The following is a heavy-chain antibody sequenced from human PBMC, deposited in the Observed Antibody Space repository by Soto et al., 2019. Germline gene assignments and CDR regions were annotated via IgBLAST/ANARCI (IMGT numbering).Heavy chain of an antibody. J-gene: IGHJ4*02. CDR3: TRGEVASGTSPIYFDY. D-gene: IGHD2-15*01. V-gene: IGHV3-30-3*01. CDR2: LSYDGSSK. CDR1: GFTFSNYA. Sequence: PGGSLRLSCAASGFTFSNYAMHWVRQAPGKGLEWVAVLSYDGSSKYYADSVKGRITLSRDNSKNTLFLQMNSLRPEDTALYYCTRGEVASGTSPIYFDYWGQGALVTVSS.